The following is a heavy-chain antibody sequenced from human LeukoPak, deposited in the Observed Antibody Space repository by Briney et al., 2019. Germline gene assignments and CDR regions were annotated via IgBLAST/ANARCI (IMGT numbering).Heavy chain of an antibody. J-gene: IGHJ4*02. CDR3: ARAGSGWWEYYFDY. CDR2: INSDGSST. CDR1: GFTFSSYW. D-gene: IGHD6-19*01. V-gene: IGHV3-74*01. Sequence: GGSLRLSCAASGFTFSSYWMHWVRQAPGKGLVWVSRINSDGSSTSYADSVKGRFTISRDNAKNTLYLQMNSLRAEDTAVYYCARAGSGWWEYYFDYWGQGTLVTVSS.